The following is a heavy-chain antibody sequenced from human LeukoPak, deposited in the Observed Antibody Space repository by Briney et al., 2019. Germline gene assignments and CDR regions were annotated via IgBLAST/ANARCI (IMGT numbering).Heavy chain of an antibody. J-gene: IGHJ4*02. CDR2: IIPILGIA. V-gene: IGHV1-69*04. D-gene: IGHD3-10*01. CDR3: ARVGPGSGSRGSLDY. CDR1: GGTFSSYA. Sequence: GASVKVPCKASGGTFSSYAISWVRQAPGQGLEWMGRIIPILGIANYAQKFQGRVTITADKSTSTAYMELSSLRSEDTAVYYCARVGPGSGSRGSLDYWGQGTLVTVSS.